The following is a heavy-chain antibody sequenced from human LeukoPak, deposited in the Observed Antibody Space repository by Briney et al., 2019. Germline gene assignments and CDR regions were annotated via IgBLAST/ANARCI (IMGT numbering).Heavy chain of an antibody. CDR3: ARITMVRGVIIRRYFDY. CDR2: INHSGST. V-gene: IGHV4-34*01. CDR1: GLSFSGYY. Sequence: ASETLSLTCAVYGLSFSGYYWSWLRQPPGKGLEWVGEINHSGSTNYSPSLKSRVTISVDTSKNQFSLKLSSVTAADTAVYYCARITMVRGVIIRRYFDYWGQGTLVTVSS. D-gene: IGHD3-10*01. J-gene: IGHJ4*02.